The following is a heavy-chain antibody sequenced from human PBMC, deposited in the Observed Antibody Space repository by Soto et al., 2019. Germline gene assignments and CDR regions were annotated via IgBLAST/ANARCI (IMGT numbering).Heavy chain of an antibody. CDR1: GFTFSSYG. J-gene: IGHJ4*02. V-gene: IGHV3-33*01. CDR2: IWYDGSNK. D-gene: IGHD3-22*01. Sequence: QVQLVESGGGVVQPGRSLRLSCAASGFTFSSYGMHWVRQAPGKGLEWVAVIWYDGSNKYYADSVKGRFTISRDNSKNTLYLQMNSLRAEDTAVYYGARDYYDSSGYYYGDYWGQGTLVTVSS. CDR3: ARDYYDSSGYYYGDY.